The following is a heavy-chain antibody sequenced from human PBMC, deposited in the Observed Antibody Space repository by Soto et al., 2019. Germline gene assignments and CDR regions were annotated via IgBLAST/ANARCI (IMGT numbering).Heavy chain of an antibody. Sequence: GGSLRLSCSASGFTFSIYAMHWVRQAPGKGLEYVSSISTNGGSTHYADSVKGRFTISRDNSKNTLYLQMNSLRAEDTAVYYCARALQYQNWLDPWGQGTLVTVSS. D-gene: IGHD4-4*01. CDR1: GFTFSIYA. J-gene: IGHJ5*02. CDR2: ISTNGGST. V-gene: IGHV3-64*04. CDR3: ARALQYQNWLDP.